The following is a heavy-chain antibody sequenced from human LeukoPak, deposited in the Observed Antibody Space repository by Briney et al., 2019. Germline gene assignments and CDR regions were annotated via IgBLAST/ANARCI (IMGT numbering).Heavy chain of an antibody. Sequence: PGGSLRPSCAASGFTFSSYSMTWVRQAPGKALEWVSSISSSSSYIYYADSVKGRFTISRDNAKNSLYLQMNSLRAEDTAVYYCARAQVQRLYYFDYWGQGTLVTVSS. D-gene: IGHD1-1*01. CDR1: GFTFSSYS. CDR3: ARAQVQRLYYFDY. V-gene: IGHV3-21*01. CDR2: ISSSSSYI. J-gene: IGHJ4*02.